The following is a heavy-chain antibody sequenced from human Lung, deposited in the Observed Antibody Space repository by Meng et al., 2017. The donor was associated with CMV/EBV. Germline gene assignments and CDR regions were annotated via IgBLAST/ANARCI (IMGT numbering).Heavy chain of an antibody. CDR3: ARVFSELIQWHRYGGMDV. CDR2: ISAHNGNT. V-gene: IGHV1-18*01. D-gene: IGHD5-12*01. CDR1: GYTFTSYG. Sequence: AAVXVSXKASGYTFTSYGISWVRQARGQGRKWMGWISAHNGNTNYAQKLQGRVTMTTDTSTSRAYIELRSLRSDDTAVYYCARVFSELIQWHRYGGMDVWGQGXTVTVSS. J-gene: IGHJ6*02.